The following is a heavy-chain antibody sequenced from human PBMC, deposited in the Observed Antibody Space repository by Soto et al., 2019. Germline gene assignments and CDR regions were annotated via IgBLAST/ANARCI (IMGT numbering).Heavy chain of an antibody. CDR3: AREVDFWSAHGSYYYYMDV. J-gene: IGHJ6*03. D-gene: IGHD3-3*01. V-gene: IGHV3-33*01. Sequence: PGGSLRLSCAASGFTFNNYGMHWVRQAPGKGLEWLAVIWNDGSNSSYANSVKGRFTISRDNSKNTLYLQMNSLRAEDTAVYYCAREVDFWSAHGSYYYYMDVWGKGTTVTVSS. CDR1: GFTFNNYG. CDR2: IWNDGSNS.